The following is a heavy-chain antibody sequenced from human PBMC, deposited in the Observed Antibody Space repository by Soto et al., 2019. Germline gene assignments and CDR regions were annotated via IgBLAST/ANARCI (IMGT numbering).Heavy chain of an antibody. Sequence: QVQLVESGGGVVQPGRSLRLSCAASGFTFSSYGMHWVRQAPGKGLEWVAVIWYDGSNKYYADSVKGRFTISRDNSKNTLYLQMNSLRAEDTAVYYCARVPSSSWGSDYWGQGTLVTVSS. CDR1: GFTFSSYG. CDR3: ARVPSSSWGSDY. J-gene: IGHJ4*02. CDR2: IWYDGSNK. D-gene: IGHD6-13*01. V-gene: IGHV3-33*01.